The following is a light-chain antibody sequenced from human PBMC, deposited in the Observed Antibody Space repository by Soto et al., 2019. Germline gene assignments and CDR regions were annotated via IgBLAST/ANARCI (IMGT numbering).Light chain of an antibody. V-gene: IGKV3-15*01. Sequence: EIVMTQSPATLSVSPGERATLSCRASQSVNRNLAWYQQKPGQTPRLHIYDASSRATGIPARFSGSGSGTDFTLTISSLHSEDCAVYYCQQYNNWPLTFGGGTNVEIK. CDR2: DAS. CDR1: QSVNRN. CDR3: QQYNNWPLT. J-gene: IGKJ4*01.